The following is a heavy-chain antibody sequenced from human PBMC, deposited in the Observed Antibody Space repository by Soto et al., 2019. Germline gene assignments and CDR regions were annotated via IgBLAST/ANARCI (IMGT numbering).Heavy chain of an antibody. V-gene: IGHV1-58*01. CDR1: GFTFTSSA. Sequence: ASVKVSCKASGFTFTSSAVQWVRQSRGQRLEWIGWIVVGSGNTNYAQNFQERVTITRDMSTSTAYMELSSLRSEDTAVYYCEVLNSSGWYEGYYYGMDVWG. D-gene: IGHD6-19*01. J-gene: IGHJ6*02. CDR2: IVVGSGNT. CDR3: EVLNSSGWYEGYYYGMDV.